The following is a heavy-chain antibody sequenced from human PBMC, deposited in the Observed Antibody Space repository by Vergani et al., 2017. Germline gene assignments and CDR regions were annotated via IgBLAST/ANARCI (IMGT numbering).Heavy chain of an antibody. V-gene: IGHV2-5*01. CDR3: VHRLGYFDWDGAFDV. Sequence: QITLRESGPTLVKPTQTLTLTCTFSGFSLTTGGEGVGWIRQPPGRALEWLAFVYWNDDERYSPSLKSRVTITKDTSKNEVIRTMATMDPVETATYYCVHRLGYFDWDGAFDVWGPGTMVTVSS. CDR1: GFSLTTGGEG. D-gene: IGHD3-9*01. J-gene: IGHJ3*01. CDR2: VYWNDDE.